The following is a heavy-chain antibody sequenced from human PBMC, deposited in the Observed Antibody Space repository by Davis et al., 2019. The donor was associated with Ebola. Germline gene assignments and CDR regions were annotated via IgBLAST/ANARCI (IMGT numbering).Heavy chain of an antibody. CDR2: IIPILGIA. Sequence: SVKVSCKASGGTFSSYAISWVRQAPGQGLEWMGRIIPILGIANYAQKFQGRVTITRDTSASTAYMELSSLRSEDTAVYYCARGPALGVVIDYYFDYWGQGTLVTVSS. D-gene: IGHD3-3*01. J-gene: IGHJ4*02. V-gene: IGHV1-69*04. CDR3: ARGPALGVVIDYYFDY. CDR1: GGTFSSYA.